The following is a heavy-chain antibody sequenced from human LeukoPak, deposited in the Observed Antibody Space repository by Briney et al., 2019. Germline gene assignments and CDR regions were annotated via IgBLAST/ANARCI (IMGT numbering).Heavy chain of an antibody. CDR2: INSDGSWT. D-gene: IGHD2/OR15-2a*01. V-gene: IGHV3-74*01. J-gene: IGHJ4*02. CDR3: LSFYETY. CDR1: GNYW. Sequence: GGSLRLSCAASGNYWMHWVRQVPGKGLVWVSHINSDGSWTSYADSVKGRFTISKDNAKNTVYLQMNSLRAEDTAVYYCLSFYETYWGRGTLVTVSS.